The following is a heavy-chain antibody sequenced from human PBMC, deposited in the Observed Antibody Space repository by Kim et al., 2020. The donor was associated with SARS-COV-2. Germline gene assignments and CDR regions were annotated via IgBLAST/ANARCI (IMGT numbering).Heavy chain of an antibody. CDR3: ATDHVGARVGLVY. J-gene: IGHJ4*02. Sequence: YAQKFQGRVTMTEDTSTDTAYMELSSLRSEDTAVYYCATDHVGARVGLVYWGQGTLVTVSS. D-gene: IGHD1-26*01. V-gene: IGHV1-24*01.